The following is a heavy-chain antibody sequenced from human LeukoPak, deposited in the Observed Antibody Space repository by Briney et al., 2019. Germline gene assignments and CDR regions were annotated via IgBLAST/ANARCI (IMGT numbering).Heavy chain of an antibody. CDR1: GGTFSSYA. CDR3: ARDRGMIDIVVVPAEDAFDI. V-gene: IGHV1-69*04. CDR2: IIPILGIA. J-gene: IGHJ3*02. D-gene: IGHD2-2*01. Sequence: GASVKVSCKASGGTFSSYAISWVRQAPGQGLEWMGRIIPILGIANYAQKFQGRVTITADKSTSTAYMELSSLRSEDTAVYYCARDRGMIDIVVVPAEDAFDIWGQGTMVTVFS.